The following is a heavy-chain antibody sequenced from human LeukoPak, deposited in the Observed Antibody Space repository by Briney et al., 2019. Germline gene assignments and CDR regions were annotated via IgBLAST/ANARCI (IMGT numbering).Heavy chain of an antibody. CDR3: ARGIVVVAATYYYYYGMDV. Sequence: SETLSLTCAVYGGSFSGYYWSWIRQPPGKGLEWIGEINHSGSTNYNPSLKSRVTISVDTSKNQFSLKLSSVPAADTAVYYCARGIVVVAATYYYYYGMDVWGQGTTVTVSS. CDR2: INHSGST. J-gene: IGHJ6*02. D-gene: IGHD2-15*01. CDR1: GGSFSGYY. V-gene: IGHV4-34*01.